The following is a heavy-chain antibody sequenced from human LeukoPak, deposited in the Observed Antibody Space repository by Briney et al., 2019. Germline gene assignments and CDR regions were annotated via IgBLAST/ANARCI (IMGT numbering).Heavy chain of an antibody. CDR3: ARGFDAHNAFDI. CDR2: IFFSGST. J-gene: IGHJ3*02. V-gene: IGHV4-39*01. Sequence: SETLSLTCTVSGGSISSTSYYWGWIRQPPGKGLEWIGTIFFSGSTYYNSSLKSRVTISEDTSKSQFSLKLSSVTAADTAVYYCARGFDAHNAFDIWGQGTMVTVSS. D-gene: IGHD3-9*01. CDR1: GGSISSTSYY.